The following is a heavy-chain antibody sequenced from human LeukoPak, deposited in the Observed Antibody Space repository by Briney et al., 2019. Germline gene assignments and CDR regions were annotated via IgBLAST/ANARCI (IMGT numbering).Heavy chain of an antibody. CDR3: AQVAYCGGDCYDYYMDV. CDR2: IIPIFGTA. J-gene: IGHJ6*03. V-gene: IGHV1-69*05. D-gene: IGHD2-21*01. CDR1: GGTFSSYA. Sequence: SVKVSCKASGGTFSSYAISWVRQAPGQGLEWKGGIIPIFGTASYAQKFQGRVTITTDESTSTAYMELSSLRSEDTAVYYCAQVAYCGGDCYDYYMDVWGKGTTVTVSS.